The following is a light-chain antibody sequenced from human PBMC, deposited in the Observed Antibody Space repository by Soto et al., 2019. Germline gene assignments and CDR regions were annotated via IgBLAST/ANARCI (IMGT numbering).Light chain of an antibody. CDR2: GAS. Sequence: EIVLTQSPGTLSLSPGERATLSCRASQSVSSSYLAWYQQKPGQAPRLLIHGASSRATVIPDRISGSGYETAFTLPISRLEPEDFAEYYCQQYGTSPGTFGQVTKVE. CDR1: QSVSSSY. J-gene: IGKJ1*01. CDR3: QQYGTSPGT. V-gene: IGKV3-20*01.